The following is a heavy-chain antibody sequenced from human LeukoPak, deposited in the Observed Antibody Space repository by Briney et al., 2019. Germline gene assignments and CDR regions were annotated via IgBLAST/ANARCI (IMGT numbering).Heavy chain of an antibody. CDR1: GYTFTSYG. Sequence: ASVKVSCKASGYTFTSYGISWVRQAPGQGLEWMGWISAYNGNTNYAQKLQGRVIMTTDTSTSTAYMELRSLRSDDTAVYYCARALEYYDSSGSGYWGQGTLVTVSS. J-gene: IGHJ4*02. V-gene: IGHV1-18*01. CDR3: ARALEYYDSSGSGY. CDR2: ISAYNGNT. D-gene: IGHD3-22*01.